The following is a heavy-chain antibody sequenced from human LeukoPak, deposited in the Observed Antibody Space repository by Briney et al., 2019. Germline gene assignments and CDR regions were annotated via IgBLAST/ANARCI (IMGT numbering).Heavy chain of an antibody. Sequence: SCKASGGTFSSYAMSWVRQAPGKGLEWVSAISGSGGSTYYADSVKGRFTISRDNSKNTLYLQMNSLRAEDTAVYYCAKALSLYRIPGYFDYWGQGTLVTVSS. J-gene: IGHJ4*02. V-gene: IGHV3-23*01. CDR1: GGTFSSYA. D-gene: IGHD1-14*01. CDR3: AKALSLYRIPGYFDY. CDR2: ISGSGGST.